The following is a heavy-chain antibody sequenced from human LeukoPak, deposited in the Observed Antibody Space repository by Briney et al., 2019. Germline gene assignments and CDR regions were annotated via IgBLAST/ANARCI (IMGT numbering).Heavy chain of an antibody. CDR2: IFAAGTNK. CDR1: GFTFSNYG. D-gene: IGHD3-10*02. J-gene: IGHJ4*02. Sequence: PGRSLRLSCAASGFTFSNYGMHWVRQAPGKGLEWVAFIFAAGTNKYYADSVKGRFIISRDNSKNTLSLQMESLRAEDTAVYYCARNVDNWNYVDYWGQGTLVTVSS. V-gene: IGHV3-33*01. CDR3: ARNVDNWNYVDY.